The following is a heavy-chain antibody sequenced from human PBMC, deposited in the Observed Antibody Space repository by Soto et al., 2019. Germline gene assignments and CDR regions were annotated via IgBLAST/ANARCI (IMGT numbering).Heavy chain of an antibody. V-gene: IGHV4-31*03. CDR3: ARDDGGYVADY. CDR2: IYYSGST. Sequence: SETLSLTCTVSGGSISSGGYYWSWIRQHPGKGLEWIGYIYYSGSTYYNPSLKSRVTMSVDNSKNTLYLQMNSLRAEDTAVYYCARDDGGYVADYWGQGTLVTVSS. D-gene: IGHD5-12*01. CDR1: GGSISSGGYY. J-gene: IGHJ4*02.